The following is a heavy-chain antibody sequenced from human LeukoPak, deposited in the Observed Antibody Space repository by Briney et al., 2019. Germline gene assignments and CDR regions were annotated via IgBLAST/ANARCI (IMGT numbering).Heavy chain of an antibody. Sequence: SETLSLTCTVSGGSISSYYWSWIRQPAGKGLEWIGRIYTSGSTNYNPSLKSRVTMSVDTSKNQFSLKLSSVTAADTAVYYCARMGHSCSSTSCYPQYYYYMDVWGKGTTVTVSS. CDR1: GGSISSYY. V-gene: IGHV4-4*07. D-gene: IGHD2-2*01. CDR2: IYTSGST. J-gene: IGHJ6*03. CDR3: ARMGHSCSSTSCYPQYYYYMDV.